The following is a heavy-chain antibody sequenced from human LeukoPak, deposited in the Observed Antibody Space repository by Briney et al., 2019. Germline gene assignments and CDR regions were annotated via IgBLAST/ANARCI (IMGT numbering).Heavy chain of an antibody. Sequence: SETLSLICTVSGGSISSYYWRWVRQPAGKGLEWIGCIYTSGSTNYNPSLKSRFPMSVDTSKTQFSLKLSSVTAADAAMDYCAGGPPLASCGGDCYSLWFDPWVRGTLVTVSS. J-gene: IGHJ5*02. CDR3: AGGPPLASCGGDCYSLWFDP. D-gene: IGHD2-21*02. CDR1: GGSISSYY. CDR2: IYTSGST. V-gene: IGHV4-4*07.